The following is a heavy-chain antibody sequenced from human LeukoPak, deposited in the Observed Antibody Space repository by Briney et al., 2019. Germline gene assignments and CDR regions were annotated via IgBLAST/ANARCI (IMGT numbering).Heavy chain of an antibody. CDR1: GDSITNSNFY. J-gene: IGHJ4*02. V-gene: IGHV4-39*01. CDR2: IFHSGST. CDR3: AGRVIETGYFAF. D-gene: IGHD2-21*01. Sequence: SETLSLTCTVSGDSITNSNFYWGWIRQSPGKGLEWIGSIFHSGSTNYNPSLKSRVTISVDTSKNQFYLRVRSVTAAETALYYGAGRVIETGYFAFWGRGTLVTVSS.